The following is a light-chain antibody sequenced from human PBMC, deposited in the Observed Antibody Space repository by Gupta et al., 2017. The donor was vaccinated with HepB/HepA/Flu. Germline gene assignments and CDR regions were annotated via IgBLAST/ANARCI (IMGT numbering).Light chain of an antibody. CDR3: QQSYSTLKT. CDR2: AAS. J-gene: IGKJ1*01. CDR1: QSISSY. Sequence: DIQMTKFQSSRSASVGDRVTITCRASQSISSYLNWYQQKPGKAPKLLIYAASSLQSGVPSRFSGSGSGTEFTLTISSLQPEDFATYYCQQSYSTLKTFGQGTKVEIK. V-gene: IGKV1-39*01.